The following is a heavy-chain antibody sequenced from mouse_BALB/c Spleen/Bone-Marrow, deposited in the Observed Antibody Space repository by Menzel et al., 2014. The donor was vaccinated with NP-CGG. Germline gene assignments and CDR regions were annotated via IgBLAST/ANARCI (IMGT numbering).Heavy chain of an antibody. CDR1: GFDIKDTY. D-gene: IGHD3-1*01. V-gene: IGHV14-3*02. J-gene: IGHJ3*01. Sequence: DVKLQESGAELVKPGASVKLSCTASGFDIKDTYMHWVRQRPEQGLEWIGRIDPANGNTKYDPKFQGKATITADTSSNTAYLQLSSLTSEDTAVYYCARGGTIRATGFTYWGQGTLVTVSA. CDR2: IDPANGNT. CDR3: ARGGTIRATGFTY.